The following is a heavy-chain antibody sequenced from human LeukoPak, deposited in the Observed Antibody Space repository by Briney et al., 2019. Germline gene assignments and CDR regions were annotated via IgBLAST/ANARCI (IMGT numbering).Heavy chain of an antibody. J-gene: IGHJ3*02. Sequence: PGGSLRLSCAASGFTFSSYAMSWVRQAPGKGLEWVSAISGSGGSTYYADSVKGRFTISRDSSKNTLYLQMNSLRAEDTAVYYCAKPIVVVTDRDAFDIWGQGTMVTVSS. CDR1: GFTFSSYA. V-gene: IGHV3-23*01. D-gene: IGHD2-21*02. CDR3: AKPIVVVTDRDAFDI. CDR2: ISGSGGST.